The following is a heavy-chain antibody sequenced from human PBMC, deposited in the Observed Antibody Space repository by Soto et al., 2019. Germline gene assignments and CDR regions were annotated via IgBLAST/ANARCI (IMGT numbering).Heavy chain of an antibody. V-gene: IGHV4-4*02. CDR3: ARGGRVLRYFDDYYYYGMDV. J-gene: IGHJ6*02. CDR1: GGSISSSNW. Sequence: SETLSLTCAVSGGSISSSNWWSWVRQPPGKGLEWIGEIYHSGSTNYNPSLKSRVTISVDKSKNQFSLKLSSVTAADTAVYYCARGGRVLRYFDDYYYYGMDVWGQGTTVTVSS. CDR2: IYHSGST. D-gene: IGHD3-9*01.